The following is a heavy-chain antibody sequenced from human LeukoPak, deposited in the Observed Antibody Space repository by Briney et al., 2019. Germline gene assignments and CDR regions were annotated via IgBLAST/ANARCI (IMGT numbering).Heavy chain of an antibody. CDR3: ARDPNGDYIGTFDM. J-gene: IGHJ3*02. CDR2: ISGSGGST. Sequence: PGGSLRLSCAASEFTFSSYGMSWVRQAPGKGLEWVSSISGSGGSTQYADSVQGRFAISRDNSKNTLYLQMNSLRVEDTAVYFCARDPNGDYIGTFDMWGQGTMVSVSS. V-gene: IGHV3-23*01. CDR1: EFTFSSYG. D-gene: IGHD4-17*01.